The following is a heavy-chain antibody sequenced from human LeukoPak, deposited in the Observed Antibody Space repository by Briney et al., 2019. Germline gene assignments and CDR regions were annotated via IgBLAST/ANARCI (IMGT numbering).Heavy chain of an antibody. CDR2: IYPGDSDT. V-gene: IGHV5-51*01. D-gene: IGHD2-2*01. Sequence: GESLKISFKGSGYSFTSYWIDWVRQIPGKGLEWMGIIYPGDSDTRYSPSFQGQVTLSADKSISTAYLQWSSLQASDTAMYYCARHVVPDAPGGYWGQGTLVTVSS. CDR3: ARHVVPDAPGGY. J-gene: IGHJ4*02. CDR1: GYSFTSYW.